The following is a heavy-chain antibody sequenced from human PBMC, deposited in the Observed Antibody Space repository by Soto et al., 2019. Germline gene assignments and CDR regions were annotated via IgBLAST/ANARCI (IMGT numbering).Heavy chain of an antibody. J-gene: IGHJ4*02. CDR3: ARGPGHGDYDYFDY. V-gene: IGHV1-69*13. CDR1: GGTFSSYA. D-gene: IGHD4-17*01. Sequence: SVKVSCKASGGTFSSYAISWVRQAPGQGLEWMGGIIPIFGTANYAQKFQGRVTITADESTSTAYMELSSLRSEDTAVYYCARGPGHGDYDYFDYWGQGTLVTVSS. CDR2: IIPIFGTA.